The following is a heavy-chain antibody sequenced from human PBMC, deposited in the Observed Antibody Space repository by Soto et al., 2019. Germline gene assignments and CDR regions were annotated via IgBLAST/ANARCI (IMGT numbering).Heavy chain of an antibody. J-gene: IGHJ5*02. Sequence: ASVKVSCKASGYTFTSYGISWVRQAPGQGLEWMGWISAYNGNTNYAQKLQGRVTMTTDASTSTAYMELRSLRSDDTAVYYCARSTYYDYIWGSYRDYNWFDPWGQGTLVTVSS. CDR2: ISAYNGNT. CDR1: GYTFTSYG. CDR3: ARSTYYDYIWGSYRDYNWFDP. V-gene: IGHV1-18*01. D-gene: IGHD3-16*02.